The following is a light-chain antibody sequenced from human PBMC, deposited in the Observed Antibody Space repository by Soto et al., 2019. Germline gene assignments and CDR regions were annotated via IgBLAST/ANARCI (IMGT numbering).Light chain of an antibody. CDR2: AS. J-gene: IGKJ3*01. CDR1: QSVSDSY. CDR3: QHYGTSAL. V-gene: IGKV3-20*01. Sequence: EIVLTQSPGTLFLSPGERATLSCRASQSVSDSYLAWYQQKPGQAPRLLIYASSRATGIPDRFSGSGSGTDFTLTISRLEPEDFAVYYCQHYGTSALFGPGTKVYIK.